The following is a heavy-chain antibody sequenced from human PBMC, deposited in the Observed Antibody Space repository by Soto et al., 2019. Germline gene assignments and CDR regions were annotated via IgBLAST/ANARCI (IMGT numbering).Heavy chain of an antibody. CDR3: ASVELSTSGYKS. CDR1: GGTFSSYA. J-gene: IGHJ4*02. V-gene: IGHV1-69*06. D-gene: IGHD2-2*02. Sequence: QVQLVQSGAEVQKPGSSVKVSCKASGGTFSSYAITWVRQAPGQGLEWMGGIIPIFNTANYAQKFQGRVTITTDKSTSTAYMELSSLRSEDAAVYYCASVELSTSGYKSWGQGTLVTVSS. CDR2: IIPIFNTA.